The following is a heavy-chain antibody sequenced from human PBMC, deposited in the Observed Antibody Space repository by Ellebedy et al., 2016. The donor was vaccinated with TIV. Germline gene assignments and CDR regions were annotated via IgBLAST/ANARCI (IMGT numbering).Heavy chain of an antibody. Sequence: ASVKVSCKASGYTFTSYYMHWVRQAPGQGLEWMGIINPSGGSTSYAQKFQGRVTITADESTSTAYMELSSLRSEDTAVYYCARDGSRYYYDSTGFYYGMDVWGQGTTVTVSS. CDR3: ARDGSRYYYDSTGFYYGMDV. CDR2: INPSGGST. J-gene: IGHJ6*02. V-gene: IGHV1-46*01. CDR1: GYTFTSYY. D-gene: IGHD3-22*01.